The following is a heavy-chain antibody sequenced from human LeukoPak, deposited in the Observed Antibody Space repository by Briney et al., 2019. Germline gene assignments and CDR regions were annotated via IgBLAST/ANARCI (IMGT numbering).Heavy chain of an antibody. V-gene: IGHV4-4*07. J-gene: IGHJ4*02. D-gene: IGHD5-24*01. Sequence: PSETLSLTWTVSGASISSYYSSWIRQPAGKGLEWIGRIYTSGSTNYNPSLKSRVTLSVDTSKKQFSLNLRSVTAADTAVYYCVLGLLSDAYNYYYWGQGTLVTVSS. CDR1: GASISSYY. CDR2: IYTSGST. CDR3: VLGLLSDAYNYYY.